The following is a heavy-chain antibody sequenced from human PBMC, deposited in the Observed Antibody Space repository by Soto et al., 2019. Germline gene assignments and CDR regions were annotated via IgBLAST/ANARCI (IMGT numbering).Heavy chain of an antibody. J-gene: IGHJ4*02. D-gene: IGHD1-26*01. V-gene: IGHV3-15*01. CDR3: TTSNLVGATTADY. CDR2: IKSKTDGGTT. Sequence: EVQLVESGGGLVKPGGSLRLSCAASGFTFSNAWMSWVRQAPGKGLEWVGHIKSKTDGGTTDYAAPVKGRFTISRDDSKNTLYLQMNSLKTEDTAVYYCTTSNLVGATTADYWGQGTLVTVSS. CDR1: GFTFSNAW.